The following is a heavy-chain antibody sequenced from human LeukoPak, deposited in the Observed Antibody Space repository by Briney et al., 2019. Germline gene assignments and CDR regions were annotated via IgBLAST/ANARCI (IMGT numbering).Heavy chain of an antibody. Sequence: GGSLRLSCAVSGFTFDDYAMHWVRQVPGKGLEWVSGINWNSDSIGYADSVKGRFTISRDKSKNTLYLQMNSLRADDTAVYYCAKDLLRWSFDYWGQGTLVTVSS. D-gene: IGHD4-23*01. CDR2: INWNSDSI. CDR1: GFTFDDYA. CDR3: AKDLLRWSFDY. V-gene: IGHV3-9*01. J-gene: IGHJ4*02.